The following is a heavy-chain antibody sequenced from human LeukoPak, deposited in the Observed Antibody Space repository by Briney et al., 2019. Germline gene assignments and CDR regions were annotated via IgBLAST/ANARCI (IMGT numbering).Heavy chain of an antibody. CDR3: AHRKLGHYDIFPD. CDR1: GFSLSTRGEG. V-gene: IGHV2-5*02. CDR2: IYWDDDK. Sequence: SGPTLMHPTPTLTLTFTFSGFSLSTRGEGGVWIRQPPVKALEWLALIYWDDDKRYSPSLKSRLSITGDTSKNQVVLTMTDMDPADTATYFCAHRKLGHYDIFPDWGQGTLVTVSS. D-gene: IGHD3-9*01. J-gene: IGHJ4*02.